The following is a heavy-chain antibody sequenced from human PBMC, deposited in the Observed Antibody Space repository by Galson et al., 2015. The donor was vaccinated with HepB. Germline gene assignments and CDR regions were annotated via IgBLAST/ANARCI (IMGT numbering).Heavy chain of an antibody. CDR1: GFTFDDYA. CDR3: AKGGSSTYLSGYFEY. Sequence: SLRLSCAASGFTFDDYAMHWVRQAPGKGLEWVSGISWSSGSLGYEDSVKGRFTISRDNVKNFLYLQMNSLRAEDTAVYYCAKGGSSTYLSGYFEYWGQGTLVTVSS. CDR2: ISWSSGSL. J-gene: IGHJ4*02. V-gene: IGHV3-9*01. D-gene: IGHD6-13*01.